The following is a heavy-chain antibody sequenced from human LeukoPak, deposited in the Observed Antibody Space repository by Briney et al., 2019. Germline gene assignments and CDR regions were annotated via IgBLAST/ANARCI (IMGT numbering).Heavy chain of an antibody. Sequence: SETLSLTCTVSGGSISSHYWSWIRQPPGKGLEWIGYIYNSGSSTIYNPSLKSRVTISVDTSKNQFSLRLSSVTAADTAVYFCVRDRELTYWGQGTLVTVSS. D-gene: IGHD3-10*01. CDR2: IYNSGSST. J-gene: IGHJ4*02. CDR3: VRDRELTY. CDR1: GGSISSHY. V-gene: IGHV4-59*11.